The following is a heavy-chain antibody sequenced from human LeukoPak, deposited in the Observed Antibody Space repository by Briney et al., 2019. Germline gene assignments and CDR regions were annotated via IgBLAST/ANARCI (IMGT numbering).Heavy chain of an antibody. CDR2: ISGSGDNT. J-gene: IGHJ5*02. CDR3: ARVQVVNLDWFDP. Sequence: GGTLRLSCAASGFTFSSHGMSWVRQAPGKGLEWVSTISGSGDNTYYADSVKGRFTISRDNSKNTLYLQMNSLRAEDTAVYYCARVQVVNLDWFDPWGQGTLVTVSS. V-gene: IGHV3-23*01. CDR1: GFTFSSHG. D-gene: IGHD6-6*01.